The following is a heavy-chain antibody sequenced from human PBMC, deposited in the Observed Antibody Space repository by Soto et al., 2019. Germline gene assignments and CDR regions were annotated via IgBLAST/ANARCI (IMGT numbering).Heavy chain of an antibody. D-gene: IGHD2-2*01. CDR1: GFTFSSYA. Sequence: PGGSLRLSCAGSGFTFSSYAMNWVRQAPGKGLEWVSAISGSGDTTYYADSVKGRFTISRDNSKNTLYLQMNSLRGEDTAIYYCAKKALVSGNLLDKYYAMDVWGQGTTVTVSS. CDR3: AKKALVSGNLLDKYYAMDV. V-gene: IGHV3-23*01. CDR2: ISGSGDTT. J-gene: IGHJ6*02.